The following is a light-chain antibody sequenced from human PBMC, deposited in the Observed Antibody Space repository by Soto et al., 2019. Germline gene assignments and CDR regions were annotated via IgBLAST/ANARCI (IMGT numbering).Light chain of an antibody. Sequence: DIPMTQSPSSLSASVGDTVTIACRASRSISNYLNWYQQKPGRAPNLLISGASTLQRGVPSRFSGSGSGTTFTLTITSLQPDDFAIYFCQQSYTAPFTFGPGTKVEIK. V-gene: IGKV1-39*01. CDR2: GAS. CDR3: QQSYTAPFT. CDR1: RSISNY. J-gene: IGKJ3*01.